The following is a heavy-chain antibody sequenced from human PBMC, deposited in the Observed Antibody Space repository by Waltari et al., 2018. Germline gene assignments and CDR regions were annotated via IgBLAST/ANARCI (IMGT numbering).Heavy chain of an antibody. V-gene: IGHV1-2*06. CDR2: INPNSGGT. CDR3: ARGGPAIFGVLITKRFDY. CDR1: GSPFTDYY. J-gene: IGHJ4*02. Sequence: HVQLVQSGAEVKKTGASVKVSCKASGSPFTDYYLHWLRQSPGQGLDWMGRINPNSGGTNYTQKCQGRVTMTRDTSISTAYMELSRLRSDDTAVYYCARGGPAIFGVLITKRFDYWGQGTLVTVSS. D-gene: IGHD3-3*01.